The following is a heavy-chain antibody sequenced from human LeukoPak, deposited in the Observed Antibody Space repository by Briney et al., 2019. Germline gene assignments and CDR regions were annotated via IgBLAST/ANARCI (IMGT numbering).Heavy chain of an antibody. CDR2: INPNSGGT. Sequence: GASVKVSCKASGYTFTGYYMHWVRQAPGQGLEWMGWINPNSGGTNYAQKFQGRVTMTRDTSISTAYMELGRLRSDDTAVYYCASSRRRIQLWSFDYWGQGTLVTVSS. J-gene: IGHJ4*02. V-gene: IGHV1-2*02. CDR1: GYTFTGYY. D-gene: IGHD5-18*01. CDR3: ASSRRRIQLWSFDY.